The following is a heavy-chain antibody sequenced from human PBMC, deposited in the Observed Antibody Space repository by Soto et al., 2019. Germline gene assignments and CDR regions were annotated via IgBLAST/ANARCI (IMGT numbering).Heavy chain of an antibody. J-gene: IGHJ4*02. Sequence: SETLSLTCTVSGGSISSYYWSWIRQPPGKGLEWIGYIYYSGSTNYNPSLKSRVTISVDTSKNQFSLKLSSVTAADTAVYYCARLGTFGGVIAPYYFDYWGQGTLVTVSS. CDR2: IYYSGST. CDR1: GGSISSYY. CDR3: ARLGTFGGVIAPYYFDY. D-gene: IGHD3-16*02. V-gene: IGHV4-59*08.